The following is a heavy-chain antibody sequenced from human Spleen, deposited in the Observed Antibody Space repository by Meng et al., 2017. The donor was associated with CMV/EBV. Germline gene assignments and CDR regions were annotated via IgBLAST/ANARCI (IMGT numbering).Heavy chain of an antibody. J-gene: IGHJ3*02. CDR2: IIPISGAA. D-gene: IGHD2-2*01. CDR3: ARDPPAAPGHDAFDI. V-gene: IGHV1-69*08. CDR1: GGTFSRYT. Sequence: SVKVSCKASGGTFSRYTLSWVRQAPGQGLEWIGRIIPISGAANYARKFQGRVTMTTDTSTSTAYMELRSLRSDDTAVYYCARDPPAAPGHDAFDIWGQGTMVTVSS.